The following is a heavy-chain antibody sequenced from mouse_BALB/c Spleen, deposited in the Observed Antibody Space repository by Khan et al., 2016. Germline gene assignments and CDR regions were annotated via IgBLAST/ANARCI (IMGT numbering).Heavy chain of an antibody. Sequence: QVQLQQSGAELAKPGASVKMSCKASGYTFTHYWMHWLKQRPGQGLEWIGYINPSAGYTDYNQKFRDKATLTADKSSSTVYMQLSSLTSDDSAVYCGARIEWGDVVDYWGQGTALTVSS. CDR1: GYTFTHYW. CDR3: ARIEWGDVVDY. CDR2: INPSAGYT. J-gene: IGHJ2*01. D-gene: IGHD1-3*01. V-gene: IGHV1-7*01.